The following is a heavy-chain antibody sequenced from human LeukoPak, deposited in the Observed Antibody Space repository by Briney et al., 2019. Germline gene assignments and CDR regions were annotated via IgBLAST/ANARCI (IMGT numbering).Heavy chain of an antibody. Sequence: GASVKVSCKASGYTFTGDYIHWVRQAPGQGLEWVGWINPNSGGTNYAQKFQGRVTMTRDTSISTAYMELSRLLSGDTAVYYCARGKTMVYCGGDCYRFDNWGQGTLVTVSS. CDR2: INPNSGGT. V-gene: IGHV1-2*02. D-gene: IGHD2-21*02. J-gene: IGHJ4*02. CDR1: GYTFTGDY. CDR3: ARGKTMVYCGGDCYRFDN.